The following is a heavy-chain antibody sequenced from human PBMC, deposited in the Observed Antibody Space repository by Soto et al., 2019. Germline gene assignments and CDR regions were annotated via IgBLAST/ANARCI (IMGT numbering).Heavy chain of an antibody. V-gene: IGHV1-69*06. CDR1: GGTFSSYA. Sequence: SVKGSCKASGGTFSSYAISWVRQAPGQGLEWMGGIIPIFGTANYAQKFQGRVTITADKSTSTAYMELSSLRSEDTAVYYCARSGAGGYCSSTSCYSGLNWFDPWGQGTLVTVSS. CDR3: ARSGAGGYCSSTSCYSGLNWFDP. D-gene: IGHD2-2*01. CDR2: IIPIFGTA. J-gene: IGHJ5*02.